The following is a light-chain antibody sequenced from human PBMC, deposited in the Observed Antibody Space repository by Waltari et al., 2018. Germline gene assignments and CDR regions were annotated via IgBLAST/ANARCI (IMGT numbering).Light chain of an antibody. CDR3: QKYVRLPAT. CDR1: QSVSRA. V-gene: IGKV3-20*01. CDR2: DAS. J-gene: IGKJ1*01. Sequence: EIAFTQTPRTLSLAPGETATLSCRASQSVSRALAWYQQKPRQAPRLLIYDASTRATGIPDRFSGSGSGTDFSLTISRLEPDDFAVYYCQKYVRLPATFGQGTKVEIK.